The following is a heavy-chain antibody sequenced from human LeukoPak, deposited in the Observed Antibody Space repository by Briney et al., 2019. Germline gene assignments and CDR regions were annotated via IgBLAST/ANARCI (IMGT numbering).Heavy chain of an antibody. CDR2: IRYDGGDK. Sequence: PGGSLRLSCAASGFTFSYYGMHWVRQAPGKGLEWVAFIRYDGGDKFYAASVKGRFTISRDTSRNTLYLQMNSLRAEDTAVYYCAELGITMIGGVWGKGTTVTISS. CDR3: AELGITMIGGV. V-gene: IGHV3-30*02. D-gene: IGHD3-10*02. CDR1: GFTFSYYG. J-gene: IGHJ6*04.